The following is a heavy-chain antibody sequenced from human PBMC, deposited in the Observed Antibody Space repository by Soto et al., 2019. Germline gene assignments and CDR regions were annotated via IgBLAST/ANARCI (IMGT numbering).Heavy chain of an antibody. D-gene: IGHD5-12*01. CDR2: ISTTSNFI. V-gene: IGHV3-21*01. Sequence: GGSLRLSCVASEFTFSSYSMNWVRQAPGKGLEWVSSISTTSNFIYYADSVKGRFTISRDNAKNSLYLQMNSLRAEDTAVYYCARESLRPFDLWGRGTLVTVSS. CDR1: EFTFSSYS. CDR3: ARESLRPFDL. J-gene: IGHJ2*01.